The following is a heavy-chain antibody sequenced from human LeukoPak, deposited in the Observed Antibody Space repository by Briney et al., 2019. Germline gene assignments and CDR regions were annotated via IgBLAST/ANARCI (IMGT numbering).Heavy chain of an antibody. J-gene: IGHJ3*02. CDR2: MNPDSGNI. CDR3: ARRLGLRWDLQAFDI. CDR1: GYTINSYA. D-gene: IGHD4-23*01. V-gene: IGHV1-8*03. Sequence: ASVKVSCKASGYTINSYAMNWVRQATGQGLEWMGWMNPDSGNIGYAQKFQGRVTITRNTSISTAYMELSSLKSDDTAVYYCARRLGLRWDLQAFDIWGQGTMVTVSS.